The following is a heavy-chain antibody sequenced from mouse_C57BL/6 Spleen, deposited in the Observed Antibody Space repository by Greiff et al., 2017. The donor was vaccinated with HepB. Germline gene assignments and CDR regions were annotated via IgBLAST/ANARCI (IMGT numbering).Heavy chain of an antibody. CDR2: ISSGSSTI. CDR1: GFTFSDYG. D-gene: IGHD1-1*01. J-gene: IGHJ1*03. CDR3: ARPPFYYGSSSSWYFDV. Sequence: EVKLVESGGGLVKPGGSLKLSCAASGFTFSDYGMHWVRQAPEKGLEWVAYISSGSSTIYYADTVKGRFTISRDNAKNTLFLQMTSLRSEDTAMYYCARPPFYYGSSSSWYFDVWGTGTTVTVSS. V-gene: IGHV5-17*01.